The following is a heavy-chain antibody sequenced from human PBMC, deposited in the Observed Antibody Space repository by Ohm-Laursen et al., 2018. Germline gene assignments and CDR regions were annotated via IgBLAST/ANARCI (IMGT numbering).Heavy chain of an antibody. Sequence: GASVKVSCKASGYTFTRYYMHWVRQAPGQGLEWMGIINPSGGDTSYAQKFQGRVTMTRDTSTSTVYMELSSLRSEDTAVYYCARRGQMVAAKYYFDYWGQGTLVTVSS. CDR1: GYTFTRYY. D-gene: IGHD2-15*01. CDR3: ARRGQMVAAKYYFDY. CDR2: INPSGGDT. V-gene: IGHV1-46*01. J-gene: IGHJ4*02.